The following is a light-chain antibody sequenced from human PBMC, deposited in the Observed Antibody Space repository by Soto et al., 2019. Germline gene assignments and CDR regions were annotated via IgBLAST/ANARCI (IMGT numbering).Light chain of an antibody. CDR1: QSVSTY. J-gene: IGKJ4*01. CDR3: QQRSNWPPLT. V-gene: IGKV3-11*01. CDR2: DAS. Sequence: EIVLTQSPATLSLSPGERATLSCRASQSVSTYLAWYQLKPGQAPRRLIYDASYRATGIPTRFSGSGSGTDFTLTISSLEPEDFALYYCQQRSNWPPLTFGGGTKVEIK.